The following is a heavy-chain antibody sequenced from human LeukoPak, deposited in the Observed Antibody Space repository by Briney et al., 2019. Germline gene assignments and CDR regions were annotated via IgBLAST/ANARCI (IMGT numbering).Heavy chain of an antibody. CDR1: GFSFRAYW. CDR2: INPAGSET. CDR3: ARFGYVAAVDV. D-gene: IGHD2-15*01. V-gene: IGHV3-7*01. Sequence: GGSLRLSCAASGFSFRAYWLTWVRQAPGTGLEGVANINPAGSETYYVDPVKGRFSISRDNAKNLVYLQMNSLRAEDTAVYHCARFGYVAAVDVWGQGTPVTVSS. J-gene: IGHJ4*02.